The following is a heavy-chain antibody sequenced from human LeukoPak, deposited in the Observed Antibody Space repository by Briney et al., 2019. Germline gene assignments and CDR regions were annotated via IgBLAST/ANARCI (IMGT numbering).Heavy chain of an antibody. CDR1: GYTFTSYG. CDR2: ISAYNGNT. CDR3: ASTTPKYYDFWSGSYYYMDV. V-gene: IGHV1-18*01. J-gene: IGHJ6*03. Sequence: ASVKVSCKASGYTFTSYGISWVRQAPGQGLEWMGWISAYNGNTNYAQKLQGRVTMTTDTSTSTAYMELRSLRSDDTAVYYCASTTPKYYDFWSGSYYYMDVWGKGTTVTVSS. D-gene: IGHD3-3*01.